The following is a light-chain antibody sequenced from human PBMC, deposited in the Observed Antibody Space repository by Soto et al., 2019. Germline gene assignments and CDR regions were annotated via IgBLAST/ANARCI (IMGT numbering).Light chain of an antibody. CDR1: SSNIGSNY. J-gene: IGLJ2*01. CDR2: DNN. CDR3: ATWDGSLPGEV. V-gene: IGLV1-51*01. Sequence: QSVLTQSPSVSAAPGQRVTISFSGSSSNIGSNYVSWYQQLPGTAPKLLIYDNNKRPSGIPDRFSGSKSGTSGTLDITGLQTGDEADYYCATWDGSLPGEVFGGGTQLTVL.